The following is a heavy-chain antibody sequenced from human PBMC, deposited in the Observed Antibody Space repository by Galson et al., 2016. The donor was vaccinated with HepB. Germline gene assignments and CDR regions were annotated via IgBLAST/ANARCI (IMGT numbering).Heavy chain of an antibody. CDR1: GFSLSTRGVG. D-gene: IGHD3-16*01. V-gene: IGHV2-5*02. CDR2: IYWDDDK. J-gene: IGHJ4*02. CDR3: AHSRLVVDTTLVLAFDY. Sequence: PALVKPTQTLTLTCTFSGFSLSTRGVGVGWIRQPPGKALEWLALIYWDDDKRYSPSLRSRLTITKDTSRNQVVLTMTNMDPVDTATYSCAHSRLVVDTTLVLAFDYWGQGTLLTVSS.